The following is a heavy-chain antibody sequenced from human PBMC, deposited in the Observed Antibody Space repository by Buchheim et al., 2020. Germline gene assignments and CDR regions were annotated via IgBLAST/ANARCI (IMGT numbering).Heavy chain of an antibody. J-gene: IGHJ6*03. CDR3: ARVLRFLAGSYYYYYMDV. CDR2: IYYSGST. Sequence: QVQLQESGPGLVKPSGTLSLTCAVSGGSINSNDWWAWVRQPPGQGLEWIGYIYYSGSTYYNPSLKSRVTISVDTSKNQFSLKLSSVTAADTAVYYCARVLRFLAGSYYYYYMDVWGKGTT. CDR1: GGSINSNDW. V-gene: IGHV4-4*02. D-gene: IGHD3-3*01.